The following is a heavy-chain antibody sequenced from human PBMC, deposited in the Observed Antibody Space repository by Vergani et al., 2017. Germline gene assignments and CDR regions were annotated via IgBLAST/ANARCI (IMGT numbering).Heavy chain of an antibody. J-gene: IGHJ3*02. CDR2: IIPIFGTA. V-gene: IGHV1-69*06. CDR3: ARQPSGTYAFAI. CDR1: GGTFSSYA. Sequence: QVQLVQSGAEVKKPGSSVKVSCKASGGTFSSYAISWVRQAPAQGLEWMGGIIPIFGTANYAQKFQGRVTITTDKSKSTGYMVLSSLRSEDTAVYYCARQPSGTYAFAIWGQGRMVTVSS.